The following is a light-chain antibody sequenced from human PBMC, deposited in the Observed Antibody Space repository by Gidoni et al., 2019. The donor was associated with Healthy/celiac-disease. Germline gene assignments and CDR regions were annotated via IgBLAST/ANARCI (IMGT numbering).Light chain of an antibody. CDR3: QQYYSTPLT. CDR2: WAS. CDR1: QSVLYSSNNKNY. J-gene: IGKJ4*01. V-gene: IGKV4-1*01. Sequence: DIVMTQSPDSLAVSLGEGATINCKSSQSVLYSSNNKNYLAWYQQKPGQPPKLLIYWASTRESGVPDRFSGSGSGTDFTLTISSLQVEDVAVYYCQQYYSTPLTFXGXTKVEIK.